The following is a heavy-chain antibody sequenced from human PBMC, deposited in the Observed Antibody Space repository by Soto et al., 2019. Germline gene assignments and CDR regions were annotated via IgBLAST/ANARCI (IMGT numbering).Heavy chain of an antibody. V-gene: IGHV4-30-2*01. J-gene: IGHJ4*02. CDR3: ARYHDPANFDY. Sequence: QLQLQESGSGLVKPSQTLSLTCAVSGGSISSGVDSWSWIRQPPGKVLEWIGYIYHSGSTYYNLYLKSRVTISVDRSKNQFSLKLSSVTAADTAVYYCARYHDPANFDYWSQETLVTVSS. CDR1: GGSISSGVDS. CDR2: IYHSGST.